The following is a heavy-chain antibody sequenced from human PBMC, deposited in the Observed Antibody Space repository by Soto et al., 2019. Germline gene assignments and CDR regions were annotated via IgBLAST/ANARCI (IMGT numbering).Heavy chain of an antibody. Sequence: QVQLVQSGAEVKKPGASVKVSCKASGYTFTSYAISGVRQAPGQGLEWMGWISAYNGNTNYAQKLQGRVTMTTDTYTTTAYMDLRSLRSDVTAVYYCARSGPPAGYWRQGTLVTVSS. CDR3: ARSGPPAGY. CDR1: GYTFTSYA. J-gene: IGHJ4*02. D-gene: IGHD3-10*01. CDR2: ISAYNGNT. V-gene: IGHV1-18*01.